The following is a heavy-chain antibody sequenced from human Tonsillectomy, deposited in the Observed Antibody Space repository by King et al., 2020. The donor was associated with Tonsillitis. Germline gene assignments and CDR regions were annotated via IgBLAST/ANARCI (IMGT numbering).Heavy chain of an antibody. Sequence: VQLVESGGGLVQPGRSLRLSCAASGFTFDNDAMHWVRQAPGKGLEWVSGISWNSGTIGYADSVKGRFTISRDNANNSLYLQMNSLRAEDTAFYYCAKSEILSINDGYFDDWGHGTLVTVSS. CDR1: GFTFDNDA. CDR2: ISWNSGTI. V-gene: IGHV3-9*01. CDR3: AKSEILSINDGYFDD. D-gene: IGHD2-15*01. J-gene: IGHJ4*01.